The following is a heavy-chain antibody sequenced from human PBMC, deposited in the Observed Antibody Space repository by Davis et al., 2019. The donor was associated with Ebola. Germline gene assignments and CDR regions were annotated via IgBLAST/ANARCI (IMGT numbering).Heavy chain of an antibody. CDR3: THSQGRFLAQTPLNFDF. J-gene: IGHJ4*02. CDR1: GFSLSTSGVG. Sequence: SGPTLVKPTETLTLTCTFSGFSLSTSGVGVGWIRQSPGKALEWLALIYWDDDKQYRPSLRSRFTITKDTSKNQVVLTMTNVDPMDTGMYFCTHSQGRFLAQTPLNFDFWGQGSLVTVSS. CDR2: IYWDDDK. D-gene: IGHD4-23*01. V-gene: IGHV2-5*02.